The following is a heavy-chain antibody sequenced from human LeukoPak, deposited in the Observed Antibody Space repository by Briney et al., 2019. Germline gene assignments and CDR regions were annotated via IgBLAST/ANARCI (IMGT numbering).Heavy chain of an antibody. Sequence: SETLSLTCTVSGGSISSSIYFWGRIRQPPGKGLEWIGTIYYSGSTYYNPSLKSRVTISVDSSKNQFSLRLSSVTAADTAVYYCARESLTWLQSRTSWFDPWGQGTLVTVSS. V-gene: IGHV4-39*07. CDR3: ARESLTWLQSRTSWFDP. D-gene: IGHD5-24*01. J-gene: IGHJ5*02. CDR1: GGSISSSIYF. CDR2: IYYSGST.